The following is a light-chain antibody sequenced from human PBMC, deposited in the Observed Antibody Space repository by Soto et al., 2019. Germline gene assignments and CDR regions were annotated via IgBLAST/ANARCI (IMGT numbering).Light chain of an antibody. CDR2: GAS. Sequence: EIVLTHSPGTLSLSPSERASLSRSASQSVGSTYLAWYQQKPGQAPRLLIYGASSRATGIADRFSGSGSGTDFTLTISRLEPEDSAVYYCQQYGDSPWTFGQGTKVDIK. CDR3: QQYGDSPWT. CDR1: QSVGSTY. V-gene: IGKV3-20*01. J-gene: IGKJ1*01.